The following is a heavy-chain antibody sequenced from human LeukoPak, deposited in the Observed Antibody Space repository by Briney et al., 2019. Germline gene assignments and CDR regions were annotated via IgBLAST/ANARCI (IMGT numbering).Heavy chain of an antibody. D-gene: IGHD1-26*01. Sequence: SETLSLTCTLSGGSISSPSYYWRWVRQPPGKEQEWIGSIYYSGSAYYNPSLKRRVTISVDTSKNQFSLNLSSVTAADTAVYYCARRGGSYWKGGFDIWGQGTMVTVSS. V-gene: IGHV4-39*01. CDR3: ARRGGSYWKGGFDI. CDR2: IYYSGSA. CDR1: GGSISSPSYY. J-gene: IGHJ3*02.